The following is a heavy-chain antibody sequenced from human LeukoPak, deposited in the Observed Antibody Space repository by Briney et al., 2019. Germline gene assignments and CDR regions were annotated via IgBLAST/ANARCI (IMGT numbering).Heavy chain of an antibody. V-gene: IGHV4-59*01. CDR3: ARDFDSGWHDY. CDR2: IYYSGST. D-gene: IGHD5-12*01. Sequence: PSETLSLTCTVSGGSISSYYWSWIRQPPGKGLEWIGNIYYSGSTSYNPSLRSRVTISVDTTKNQFSLKLSSVTAADTAVYYCARDFDSGWHDYWGQGTLVTVSS. CDR1: GGSISSYY. J-gene: IGHJ4*02.